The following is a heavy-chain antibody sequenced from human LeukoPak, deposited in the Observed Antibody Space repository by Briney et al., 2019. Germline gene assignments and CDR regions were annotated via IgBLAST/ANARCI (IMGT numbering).Heavy chain of an antibody. CDR3: ARVEVPRYGMDV. Sequence: ASVKVSCKASGYTFTSYAMHWVRQAPGQRLEWMGWINAGNGNTKYSQEFQGRVTITRDTSASTAYMELSSLRSEDTAVYYCARVEVPRYGMDVWGQGTTVTVSS. J-gene: IGHJ6*02. CDR1: GYTFTSYA. CDR2: INAGNGNT. V-gene: IGHV1-3*01. D-gene: IGHD1-7*01.